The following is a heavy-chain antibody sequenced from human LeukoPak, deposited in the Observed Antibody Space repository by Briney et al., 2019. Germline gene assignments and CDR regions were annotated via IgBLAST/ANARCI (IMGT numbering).Heavy chain of an antibody. CDR2: SNHDESRR. D-gene: IGHD3-10*01. J-gene: IGHJ4*02. V-gene: IGHV3-74*01. Sequence: GGSLRLSCTASGFTFKSYWMHWVRQVPGKGLEWVSRSNHDESRRSYADSVKGRFTISRDSSKNTVFLQMDSLRAEDTAVYYCARDPGYGLGVDYGDYWGQGTLVTVSS. CDR3: ARDPGYGLGVDYGDY. CDR1: GFTFKSYW.